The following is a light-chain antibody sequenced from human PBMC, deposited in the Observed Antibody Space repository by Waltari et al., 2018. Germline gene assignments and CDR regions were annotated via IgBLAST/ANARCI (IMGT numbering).Light chain of an antibody. J-gene: IGKJ2*01. CDR1: QSILYSSSNMNY. CDR2: WAT. Sequence: DTVMTQSPDSLAVSLCERATINCKSSQSILYSSSNMNYLAWYQQKPGQPPKLLIYWATTRESGVPDRFSGSGSGTDFTLTISSLQAEDVAVYYCQQYYGSPPYTFGQGTKLEIK. V-gene: IGKV4-1*01. CDR3: QQYYGSPPYT.